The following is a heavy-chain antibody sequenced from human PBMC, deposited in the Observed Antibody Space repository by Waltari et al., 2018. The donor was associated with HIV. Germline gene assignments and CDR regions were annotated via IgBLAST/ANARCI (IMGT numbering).Heavy chain of an antibody. CDR3: SSDIGT. CDR2: IDPQNGER. CDR1: GYTFTAYY. J-gene: IGHJ4*02. Sequence: ALCGSEVVMPGAPVAVSCKVPGYTFTAYYMHWIKQSPGKRLEWVGIIDPQNGERRYGEKFQHGVVITADPSKNTITLRLTRVTSDDTAIYYCSSDIGTWGQGTQVSVSS. D-gene: IGHD3-10*01. V-gene: IGHV1-69-2*01.